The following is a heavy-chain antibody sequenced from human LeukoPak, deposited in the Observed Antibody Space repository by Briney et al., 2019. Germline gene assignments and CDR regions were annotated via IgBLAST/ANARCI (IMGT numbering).Heavy chain of an antibody. Sequence: SETLSLTCTVSGGSISSSSYYWGWIRQPPGKGLEWIGSIYYSGSTYYNPSLKSRVTIPVDTSKNQFSLKLSSVTAADTAVYYCASDQLLLYALDYWGQGTLVTVSS. J-gene: IGHJ4*02. CDR2: IYYSGST. CDR1: GGSISSSSYY. CDR3: ASDQLLLYALDY. D-gene: IGHD2-2*01. V-gene: IGHV4-39*01.